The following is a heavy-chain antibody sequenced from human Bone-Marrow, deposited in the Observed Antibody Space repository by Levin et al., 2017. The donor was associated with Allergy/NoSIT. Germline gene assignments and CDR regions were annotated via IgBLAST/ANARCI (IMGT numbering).Heavy chain of an antibody. J-gene: IGHJ3*02. D-gene: IGHD6-19*01. Sequence: PGASVKVSCKASGYTFTGYYMHWVRQAPGQGLEWMGWINPNSGGTNYAQKFQGRVTMTRDTSISTAYMELSRLRSDDTAVYYCARDQGIAVATDAFDIWGQGTMVTVSS. CDR1: GYTFTGYY. CDR3: ARDQGIAVATDAFDI. V-gene: IGHV1-2*02. CDR2: INPNSGGT.